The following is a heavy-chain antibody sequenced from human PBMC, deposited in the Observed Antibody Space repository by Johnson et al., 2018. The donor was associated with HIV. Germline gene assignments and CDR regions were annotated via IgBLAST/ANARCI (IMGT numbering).Heavy chain of an antibody. D-gene: IGHD1-26*01. CDR2: IKQDGSDK. CDR1: AFTFSRYW. V-gene: IGHV3-7*01. CDR3: AKGGVWEIPLGFGAVDF. Sequence: VQLVESGGGLVQPGGSLRLSCAASAFTFSRYWMSWVRQAPGKGLEWVANIKQDGSDKYYVDSVKGRFTISRDNAKNSLYLQMNSLRDEDTAVYFCAKGGVWEIPLGFGAVDFWGQGTMVSASS. J-gene: IGHJ3*01.